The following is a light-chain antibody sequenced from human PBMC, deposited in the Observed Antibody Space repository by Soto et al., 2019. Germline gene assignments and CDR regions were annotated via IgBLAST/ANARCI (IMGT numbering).Light chain of an antibody. V-gene: IGKV1-5*03. CDR1: QSLSSC. J-gene: IGKJ1*01. CDR3: QEYKTHVRT. CDR2: KAS. Sequence: DIQMTQSPAILSASVGDRVTITCRAIQSLSSCVAWYQQKPGNTPKVLISKASGLESGVPSRFSGSGSGTEFTLTISSLQPDDVATYYCQEYKTHVRTFGQGTKVDIK.